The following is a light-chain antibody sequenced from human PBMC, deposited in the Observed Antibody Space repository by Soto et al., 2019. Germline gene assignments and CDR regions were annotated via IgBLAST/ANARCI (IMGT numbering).Light chain of an antibody. Sequence: EIVLTQSPGTLSVSPGERATLSCRASRSVTSDCLAWYRQRPGQAPRLLVYGASTRATGTPDRISGSGSGTDFTLSISRLEAADFAVYYCQECGSSRRTFGQGTRGELK. CDR2: GAS. J-gene: IGKJ1*01. V-gene: IGKV3-20*01. CDR3: QECGSSRRT. CDR1: RSVTSDC.